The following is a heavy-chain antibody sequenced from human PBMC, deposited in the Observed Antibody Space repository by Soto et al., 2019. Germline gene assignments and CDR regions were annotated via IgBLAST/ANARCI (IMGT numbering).Heavy chain of an antibody. J-gene: IGHJ6*02. CDR1: GGTLSNYG. V-gene: IGHV1-69*12. CDR3: GRGDATKIVVTTYYGMDV. CDR2: IIPVFGTP. D-gene: IGHD3-22*01. Sequence: QVQLVQSGAEVKRHGSSMKVSCKASGGTLSNYGISWVRQAPGQGLEWMGGIIPVFGTPNYAQKFQGRVTITADESTTTVYMEVSSLTSEDTAVYYCGRGDATKIVVTTYYGMDVWGQGTTVTVSS.